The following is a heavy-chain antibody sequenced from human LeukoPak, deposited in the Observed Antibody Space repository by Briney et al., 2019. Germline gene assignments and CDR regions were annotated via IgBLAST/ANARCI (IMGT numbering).Heavy chain of an antibody. V-gene: IGHV4-4*07. CDR2: VYTSGRT. CDR3: ARHWSHSVAQFGRYYWFDP. CDR1: GGSISGYY. Sequence: SETLSLTCTVSGGSISGYYWSWIRQPAGKGLEWIGHVYTSGRTNYNSSPMGRGTMSVDTSKNQFSLMLTSVTAADTAVYYCARHWSHSVAQFGRYYWFDPWGQGTLVTVSS. J-gene: IGHJ5*02. D-gene: IGHD2-15*01.